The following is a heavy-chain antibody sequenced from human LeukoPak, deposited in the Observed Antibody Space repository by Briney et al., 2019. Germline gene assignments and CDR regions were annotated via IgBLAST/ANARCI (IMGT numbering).Heavy chain of an antibody. D-gene: IGHD5-18*01. V-gene: IGHV4-59*01. Sequence: SETLSLTCTVSGGSISSYYWSWIRQPPGKGLEWIGYIYYSGSTNYNPSLKSRVTISVDTSKNQFSLKLSSVTAADTAVYYCARGADDKTMVIRPITRTYYFDYWGQGTLVTVSS. CDR2: IYYSGST. CDR3: ARGADDKTMVIRPITRTYYFDY. J-gene: IGHJ4*02. CDR1: GGSISSYY.